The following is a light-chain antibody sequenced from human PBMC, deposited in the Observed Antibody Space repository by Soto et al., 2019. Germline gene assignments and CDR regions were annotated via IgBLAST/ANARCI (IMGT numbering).Light chain of an antibody. Sequence: EIVLTQSPATLSLSPGERATLSCRASQSVSSYLAWYQQKPGQAPRLLIYDASNRATGIPARFSGSGSGTDFTLTISSLEPEDFAVYYCQQRRNWRELTFGGGTKVEIK. CDR3: QQRRNWRELT. CDR1: QSVSSY. CDR2: DAS. J-gene: IGKJ4*01. V-gene: IGKV3-11*01.